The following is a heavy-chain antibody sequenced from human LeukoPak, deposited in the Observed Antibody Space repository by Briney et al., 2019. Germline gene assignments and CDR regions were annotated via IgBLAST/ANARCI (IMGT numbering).Heavy chain of an antibody. CDR1: GGSFSGYY. CDR3: ARWRRYDFWSGYFFDY. D-gene: IGHD3-3*01. Sequence: PSETLSLTCAVYGGSFSGYYWSWIRQPPGKGLEWIGEINHSGSTNYNPSLKSRVTISVDTSKNQSSLKLSSVTAADTAVYYCARWRRYDFWSGYFFDYWGQGTLVTVSS. CDR2: INHSGST. J-gene: IGHJ4*02. V-gene: IGHV4-34*01.